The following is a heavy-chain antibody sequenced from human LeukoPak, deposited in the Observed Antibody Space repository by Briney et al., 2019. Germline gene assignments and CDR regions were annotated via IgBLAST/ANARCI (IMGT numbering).Heavy chain of an antibody. J-gene: IGHJ6*02. CDR2: IHYSGRT. D-gene: IGHD5-12*01. V-gene: IGHV4-59*01. CDR1: GGSISSNY. Sequence: SETLSLTCTVSGGSISSNYWSWVRQPPGKGLEWIGYIHYSGRTNYNPSLKSRVTISVDTSKNQFSLKLSFVTAADTAVYYCATEVAPSDHYYYYGMDVWGQGTTVTVSS. CDR3: ATEVAPSDHYYYYGMDV.